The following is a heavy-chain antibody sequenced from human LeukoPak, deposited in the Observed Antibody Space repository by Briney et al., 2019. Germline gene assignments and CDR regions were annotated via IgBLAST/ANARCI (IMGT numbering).Heavy chain of an antibody. CDR3: ARHRIVEVVAANGGFDY. J-gene: IGHJ4*02. V-gene: IGHV4-39*01. CDR2: IYYSGST. Sequence: SETLSLTCTVSGGSISSGGYYWGWIRQPPGKGLEWIGSIYYSGSTYYNPSLKSRVTISVDTSKNQFSLKLSSVTAADTAVYYCARHRIVEVVAANGGFDYWGQGTLVTVSS. D-gene: IGHD2-15*01. CDR1: GGSISSGGYY.